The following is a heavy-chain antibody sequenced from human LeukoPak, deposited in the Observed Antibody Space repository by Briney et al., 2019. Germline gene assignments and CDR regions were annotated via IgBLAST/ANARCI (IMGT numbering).Heavy chain of an antibody. J-gene: IGHJ6*02. CDR2: INHSGST. D-gene: IGHD6-13*01. Sequence: GSLRLSCAASGFTFSSYAMSWIRQPPGKGLEWIGEINHSGSTNYNPSLKSRVTISVDTSKNQFSLKLSSVTAADTAVYYCARGRRSSSWTYYYYGMDVWGQGTTVTVSS. V-gene: IGHV4-34*01. CDR3: ARGRRSSSWTYYYYGMDV. CDR1: GFTFSSYA.